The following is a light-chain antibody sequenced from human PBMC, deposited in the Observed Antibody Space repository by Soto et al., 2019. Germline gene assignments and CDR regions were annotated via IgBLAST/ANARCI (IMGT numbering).Light chain of an antibody. J-gene: IGKJ4*01. CDR1: QSVSRY. CDR2: DAS. CDR3: QQSYNSPFT. V-gene: IGKV3-11*01. Sequence: DIVLTQSPATLSLSPGERATLSCRASQSVSRYLTWYQQKPGQAPRLLIYDASDSPTGIPSRFSGSGSGTDFTLTISSLEPEDFATYYCQQSYNSPFTFGGGTKLEIK.